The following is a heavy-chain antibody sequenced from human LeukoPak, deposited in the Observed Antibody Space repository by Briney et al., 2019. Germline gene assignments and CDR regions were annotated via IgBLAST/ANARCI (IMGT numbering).Heavy chain of an antibody. CDR3: AKNGDRGAYCTGGTCYPYFYYYMDV. CDR2: ISSTGGTT. J-gene: IGHJ6*03. Sequence: GGSLRLSCAASGITFSSYGMSWVRQAPGKGLEWVSSISSTGGTTYYADSVKGRFTSSRDNSKNTLYLQMNSLSAEATAIYYCAKNGDRGAYCTGGTCYPYFYYYMDVWGKGTTVTI. CDR1: GITFSSYG. D-gene: IGHD2-15*01. V-gene: IGHV3-23*01.